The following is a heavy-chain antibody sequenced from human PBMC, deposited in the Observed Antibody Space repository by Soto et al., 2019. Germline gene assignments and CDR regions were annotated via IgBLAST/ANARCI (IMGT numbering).Heavy chain of an antibody. CDR1: GFTFSSHW. V-gene: IGHV3-7*01. D-gene: IGHD2-2*01. J-gene: IGHJ4*02. CDR2: MNQDGSVK. CDR3: ARDPAFGAIDY. Sequence: HPGGSLRLSCAVSGFTFSSHWMSWVRQAPGRGLEWVANMNQDGSVKYYVDSVKGRFTISRDNAEDSLYLQMDSLRVEDTAVYFCARDPAFGAIDYWGQGTPVTVSS.